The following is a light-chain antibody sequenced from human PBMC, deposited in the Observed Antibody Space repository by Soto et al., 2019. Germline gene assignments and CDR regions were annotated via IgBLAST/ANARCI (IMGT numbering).Light chain of an antibody. V-gene: IGKV3-20*01. CDR3: QQYADLPYT. J-gene: IGKJ2*01. CDR1: QTLTTRF. CDR2: GAS. Sequence: EIVLTQSPGTLSLSPGERATLSGMASQTLTTRFLAWYQQTPGQAPRLLIYGASSRATGIPDSVSGSGSGTEYTLTTSRLEPEDFAVYSWQQYADLPYTFGQGTTLEIK.